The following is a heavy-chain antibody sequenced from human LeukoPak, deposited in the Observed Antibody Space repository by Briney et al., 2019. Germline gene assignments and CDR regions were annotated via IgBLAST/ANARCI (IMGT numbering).Heavy chain of an antibody. Sequence: PSETLSLTCTVSGGPISSGDYYWSRIRQPPGKGLEWIAYMYYSGSTYYNPSLKSRVTMSADTSKNQLSLKLSSVTAADTAVYYCARPYYYDSRIDPWGQGILVTVSS. D-gene: IGHD3-22*01. J-gene: IGHJ5*02. CDR3: ARPYYYDSRIDP. CDR2: MYYSGST. V-gene: IGHV4-30-4*01. CDR1: GGPISSGDYY.